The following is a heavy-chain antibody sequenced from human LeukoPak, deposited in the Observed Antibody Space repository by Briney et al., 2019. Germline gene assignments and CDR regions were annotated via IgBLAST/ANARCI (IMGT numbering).Heavy chain of an antibody. CDR3: ARGLKHHYESSGYYLYNFDC. CDR2: INHGGST. D-gene: IGHD3-22*01. V-gene: IGHV4-34*01. Sequence: SETLSLTCAVQGGSLSDYYCSWIRQPPGKGLEWIGEINHGGSTNYNPSLKSRVSTSVDTSKNQFSLKLSSVTAADTAVYYCARGLKHHYESSGYYLYNFDCWGQGSLVTVSS. CDR1: GGSLSDYY. J-gene: IGHJ4*02.